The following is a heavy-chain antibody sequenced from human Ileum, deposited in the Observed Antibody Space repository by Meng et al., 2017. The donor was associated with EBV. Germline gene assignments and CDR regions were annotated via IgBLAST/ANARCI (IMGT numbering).Heavy chain of an antibody. CDR2: IWYDGGNK. Sequence: QVQLVESXXGXVQPGXXLXXXXXXSGFTFGRYAMDWVRQAPGKGLEWVAVIWYDGGNKYYADSVKGRFTISRDNSNNTVYLQMNSLRAEDTAVYYCARDPYDDSRSDFDYWGQGTLVTVSS. J-gene: IGHJ4*02. V-gene: IGHV3-33*01. CDR3: ARDPYDDSRSDFDY. CDR1: GFTFGRYA. D-gene: IGHD6-6*01.